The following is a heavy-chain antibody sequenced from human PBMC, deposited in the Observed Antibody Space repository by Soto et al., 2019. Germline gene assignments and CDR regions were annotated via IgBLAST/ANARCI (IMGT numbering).Heavy chain of an antibody. CDR3: ARGFRGRDADWFDP. J-gene: IGHJ5*02. CDR1: GYTFTSYA. CDR2: INAGNGNT. V-gene: IGHV1-3*01. D-gene: IGHD2-21*02. Sequence: QVQLVQSGAEVKKPGASVKVSCKASGYTFTSYAMHWVRQAPGQRLEWMGWINAGNGNTKYSQKFQGRVTITRDTSASTAYMELSSLRSEDTAVYYCARGFRGRDADWFDPWGQGTLVTVSS.